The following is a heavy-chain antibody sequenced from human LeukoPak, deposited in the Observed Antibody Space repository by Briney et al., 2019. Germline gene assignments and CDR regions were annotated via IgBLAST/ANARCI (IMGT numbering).Heavy chain of an antibody. Sequence: GGSLRLSCAASGFTFTSYNMNWVRQAPGKGLEWVSSISSSSSYIYFADSVKGRFTISRDNAKNSLYLQMNSLRAEDTAVYYCAMTTGPDGFDIWGQGTMVSVSS. D-gene: IGHD4-11*01. J-gene: IGHJ3*02. CDR2: ISSSSSYI. CDR1: GFTFTSYN. CDR3: AMTTGPDGFDI. V-gene: IGHV3-21*01.